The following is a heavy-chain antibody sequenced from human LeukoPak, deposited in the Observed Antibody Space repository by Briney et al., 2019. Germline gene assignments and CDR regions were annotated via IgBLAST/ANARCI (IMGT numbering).Heavy chain of an antibody. D-gene: IGHD2-2*01. CDR2: IHYSGNT. Sequence: PSETLSLTCSGSVGSISSYYWSWIRQPPGKGLEWIGYIHYSGNTNYNPSLKSRVTISVDTSKNQFSLKLSSVTAADTAVYYCARQGVCSSTSCYRSGVDVWGQGTTVTVSS. J-gene: IGHJ6*02. CDR3: ARQGVCSSTSCYRSGVDV. V-gene: IGHV4-59*01. CDR1: VGSISSYY.